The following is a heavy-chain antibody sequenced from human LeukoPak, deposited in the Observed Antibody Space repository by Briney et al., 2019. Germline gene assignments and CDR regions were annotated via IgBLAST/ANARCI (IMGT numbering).Heavy chain of an antibody. J-gene: IGHJ4*02. CDR1: GFTFSSYA. CDR3: AKTYYDFWSGYFDY. CDR2: ISGSGGST. V-gene: IGHV3-23*01. Sequence: PGGSLRLSCAASGFTFSSYAMSWVRQAPGKGLGWVSAISGSGGSTYYADSVKGRFTISRDNSKNTLYLQMNSLRAEDTAVYYCAKTYYDFWSGYFDYWGQGTLVTVSS. D-gene: IGHD3-3*01.